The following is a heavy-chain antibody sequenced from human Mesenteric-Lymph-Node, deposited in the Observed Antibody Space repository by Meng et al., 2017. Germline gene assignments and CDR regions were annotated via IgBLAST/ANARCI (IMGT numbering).Heavy chain of an antibody. V-gene: IGHV1-8*02. J-gene: IGHJ6*02. CDR1: GYTFSSYH. CDR2: MDPNSGDT. CDR3: ARDIPNSSGWTHYYYYGMDV. Sequence: ASVKVSCKASGYTFSSYHINWVRQAPGQGLEWMGWMDPNSGDTGYAQKFQGRVTMTRNTSISTAYMELSRLRSDDTAVYYCARDIPNSSGWTHYYYYGMDVWGQGTTVTVSS. D-gene: IGHD6-19*01.